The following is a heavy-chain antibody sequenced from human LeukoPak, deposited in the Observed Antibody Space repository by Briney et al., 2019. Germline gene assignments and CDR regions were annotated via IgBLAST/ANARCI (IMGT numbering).Heavy chain of an antibody. CDR3: AKGYCGGGSCLWIDY. CDR1: GFTVSSNY. D-gene: IGHD2-15*01. V-gene: IGHV3-53*01. J-gene: IGHJ4*02. Sequence: GGSLRLSCAASGFTVSSNYMSWVRQAPGKGLEWVSVIYSGGSTYYADSVKGRFTVSRDNSKNTLFLQMHSLRAEDTAAYYCAKGYCGGGSCLWIDYWGQGTLVTVSS. CDR2: IYSGGST.